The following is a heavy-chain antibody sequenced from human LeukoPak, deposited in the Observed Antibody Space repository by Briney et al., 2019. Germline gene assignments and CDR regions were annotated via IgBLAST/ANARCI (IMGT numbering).Heavy chain of an antibody. CDR1: GGSISSGSYY. J-gene: IGHJ1*01. CDR3: ARSSGDCSSTSCYRARALQH. D-gene: IGHD2-2*02. Sequence: PSQTLSLTCTVSGGSISSGSYYWSWIRQPAGKGLEWIGRIYTSGSTNYNPSLKSRVTISVDTSKNQFSLKLSSVTAADTAVYYCARSSGDCSSTSCYRARALQHWGQGTLVTVSS. CDR2: IYTSGST. V-gene: IGHV4-61*02.